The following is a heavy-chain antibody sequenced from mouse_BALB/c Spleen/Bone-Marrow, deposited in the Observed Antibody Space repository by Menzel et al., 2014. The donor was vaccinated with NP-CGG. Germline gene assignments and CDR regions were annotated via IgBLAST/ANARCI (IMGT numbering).Heavy chain of an antibody. J-gene: IGHJ2*01. V-gene: IGHV1-54*01. D-gene: IGHD2-4*01. CDR1: GYAFTNYL. CDR2: INPGSGGT. CDR3: ARRENYDLDY. Sequence: VQLQQSGAELVRPGTSVKVSCKASGYAFTNYLIEWVKQRPGQGLEWIGVINPGSGGTNYNEKFKGKATLTADKSSXTSYIQLNILTSDDSAVYFCARRENYDLDYWGQGTTLTVSS.